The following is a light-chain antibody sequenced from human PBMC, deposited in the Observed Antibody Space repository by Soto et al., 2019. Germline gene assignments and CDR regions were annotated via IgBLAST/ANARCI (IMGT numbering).Light chain of an antibody. V-gene: IGLV2-23*01. J-gene: IGLJ3*02. CDR1: SSDVGSYNL. CDR3: CSYAGSTTLM. CDR2: EGS. Sequence: QSVLTQPASVSGSPGQSITISCTGTSSDVGSYNLVSWYQQYPGKAPKLMIYEGSQRPSGVSHRFSGPKSGNTASLTISGLQAEDEADYYCCSYAGSTTLMFGGGTQLTVL.